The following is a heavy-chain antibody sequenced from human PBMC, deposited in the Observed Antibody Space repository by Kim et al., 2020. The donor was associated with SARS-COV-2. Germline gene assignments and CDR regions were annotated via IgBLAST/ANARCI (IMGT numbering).Heavy chain of an antibody. Sequence: GGSLRLSCAASGFTFSSYPMSWVRQAPGKGLEWVSAISGSGGSTYYADSVKGRFTISRDNSKNTLYLQMNSLRAEDTAVYYCAKPPFEFEYQLLVTNWFDPWGQGTLVTVSS. J-gene: IGHJ5*02. CDR1: GFTFSSYP. V-gene: IGHV3-23*01. D-gene: IGHD2-2*01. CDR3: AKPPFEFEYQLLVTNWFDP. CDR2: ISGSGGST.